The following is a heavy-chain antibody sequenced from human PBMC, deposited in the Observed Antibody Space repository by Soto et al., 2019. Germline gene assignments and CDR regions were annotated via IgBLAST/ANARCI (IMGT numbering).Heavy chain of an antibody. CDR3: CVGYSGYDRYGMDV. Sequence: SVKVSCKASGYTFTSYGISWVRQAPGQGLEWMGGIIPIFGTANYAQKFQGRVTITADESTSTAYMELSSLRSEDTAVYYCCVGYSGYDRYGMDVWGQGTTVTVSS. D-gene: IGHD5-12*01. J-gene: IGHJ6*02. CDR1: GYTFTSYG. V-gene: IGHV1-69*13. CDR2: IIPIFGTA.